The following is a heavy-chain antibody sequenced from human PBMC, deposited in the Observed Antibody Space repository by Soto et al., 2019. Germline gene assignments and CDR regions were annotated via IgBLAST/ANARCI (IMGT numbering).Heavy chain of an antibody. J-gene: IGHJ4*02. CDR2: IYWDDDK. CDR3: ARGSGIAAAGLFDY. V-gene: IGHV2-5*02. CDR1: GFSLSTSGVG. D-gene: IGHD6-13*01. Sequence: QITLKESGPTLVKPTQTLTLTCTFSGFSLSTSGVGVGWIRQPPGKALEWLALIYWDDDKRYSPSLKSRLTITKDTSKNQVVLTMTNMDPVDTATYYCARGSGIAAAGLFDYWGQGTLVTVSS.